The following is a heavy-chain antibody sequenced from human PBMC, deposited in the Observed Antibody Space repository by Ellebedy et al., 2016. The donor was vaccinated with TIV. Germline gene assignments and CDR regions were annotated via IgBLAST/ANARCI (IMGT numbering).Heavy chain of an antibody. CDR2: ISSDGSIP. V-gene: IGHV3-30*18. Sequence: GGSLRLSXAASGFTFSDYVMHWVRQAPGKGLEWVQGISSDGSIPYYTASLRGRFTISRDNSNNTLYLQMNSLKPEDTAVYYCAKESDAFDLWGQGTMVTVSS. J-gene: IGHJ3*01. CDR1: GFTFSDYV. CDR3: AKESDAFDL.